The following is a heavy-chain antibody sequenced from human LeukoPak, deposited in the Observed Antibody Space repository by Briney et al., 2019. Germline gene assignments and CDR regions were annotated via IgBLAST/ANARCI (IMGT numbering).Heavy chain of an antibody. CDR1: GFIFSDYY. J-gene: IGHJ3*02. V-gene: IGHV3-11*01. CDR2: ISSTGSIV. CDR3: AKELVTSSGAAFDI. Sequence: GGSLRLSCAASGFIFSDYYMTWIRQAPGKGLEWVSYISSTGSIVYYADSVKGRFTISRDYAKNSLYLQMNNLGAEDTAVYYCAKELVTSSGAAFDIWGQGTMVTVSS. D-gene: IGHD4-17*01.